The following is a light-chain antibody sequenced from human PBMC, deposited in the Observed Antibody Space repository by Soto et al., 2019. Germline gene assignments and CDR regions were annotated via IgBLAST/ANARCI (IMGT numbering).Light chain of an antibody. CDR1: QSITIY. CDR3: QQYNSYSIT. V-gene: IGKV1-5*01. J-gene: IGKJ5*01. Sequence: DIQMTRSPSSLSAYVGDRVNITCRASQSITIYVNWYYQKPGEAPKLLIYGASSLQSGVPSRLSGSGSGTEFTLTISSLQPDDFATYYCQQYNSYSITFGQGTRLEI. CDR2: GAS.